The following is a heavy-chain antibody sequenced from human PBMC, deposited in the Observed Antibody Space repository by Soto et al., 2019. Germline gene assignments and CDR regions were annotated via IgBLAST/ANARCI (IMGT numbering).Heavy chain of an antibody. Sequence: EVQLVESGGGLVQPGGSLRLSCAASGFTFSSYWMSWVRQAPGKGLEWVANIKQDGSEGYYVDSVKGRFTISRDNAKNSLYLQMNSLRAVDTAVYYCARDRDIITGWFDYWVQGTLVTVSS. CDR1: GFTFSSYW. CDR2: IKQDGSEG. J-gene: IGHJ4*02. D-gene: IGHD3-22*01. V-gene: IGHV3-7*01. CDR3: ARDRDIITGWFDY.